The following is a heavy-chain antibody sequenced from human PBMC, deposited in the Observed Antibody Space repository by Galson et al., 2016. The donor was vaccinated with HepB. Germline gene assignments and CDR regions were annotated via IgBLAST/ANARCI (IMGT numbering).Heavy chain of an antibody. Sequence: RSLRLSCAASGFTSSNYDMSWVRQAPGKGLQWVSVVRASGNGGSTHYADSVKGRFTISRDTSKNTLYLQMNSLRAEDTAVYYCAILGMYYRDTSDYFTEDFWGQGTLVTVSS. J-gene: IGHJ4*02. CDR3: AILGMYYRDTSDYFTEDF. V-gene: IGHV3-23*01. D-gene: IGHD3-22*01. CDR2: VRASGNGGST. CDR1: GFTSSNYD.